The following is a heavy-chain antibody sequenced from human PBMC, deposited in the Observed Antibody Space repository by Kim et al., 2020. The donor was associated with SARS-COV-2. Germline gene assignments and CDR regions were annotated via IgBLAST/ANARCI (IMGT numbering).Heavy chain of an antibody. CDR3: AKDPTSPFCYYFDY. J-gene: IGHJ4*02. V-gene: IGHV3-23*01. D-gene: IGHD2-21*01. Sequence: AAPGKGRFTSSGDNAKNTLYLQMNSLRAEDTAVYYCAKDPTSPFCYYFDYWGQGTLVTVSS.